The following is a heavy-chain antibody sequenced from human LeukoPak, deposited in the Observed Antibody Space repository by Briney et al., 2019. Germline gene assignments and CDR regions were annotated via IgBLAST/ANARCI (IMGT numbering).Heavy chain of an antibody. CDR3: ARVMTTVTTIDY. CDR2: IIPILGIA. V-gene: IGHV1-69*04. J-gene: IGHJ4*02. D-gene: IGHD4-17*01. Sequence: SVNVSCKASGGTFSSYAISWVRQAPGQGLEWMGRIIPILGIANYAQKFQGRVTITADKSTSTAYMELSSLRSEDTAVYYCARVMTTVTTIDYWGQGTLVTVSS. CDR1: GGTFSSYA.